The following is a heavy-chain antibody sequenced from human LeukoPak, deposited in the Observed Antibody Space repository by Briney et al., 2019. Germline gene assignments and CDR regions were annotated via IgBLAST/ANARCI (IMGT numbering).Heavy chain of an antibody. V-gene: IGHV3-30*02. CDR2: IRYDGSNI. Sequence: PGGSLRLSCAASGFIFSRYGMHWVRQAPGKGLEGVAFIRYDGSNIYYADSVKGRFNISRDNSKNTLYLQMNSLRGQDTTVYYCAKDWSYQGSYYYMDVWGKGATVTISS. D-gene: IGHD1-26*01. CDR1: GFIFSRYG. CDR3: AKDWSYQGSYYYMDV. J-gene: IGHJ6*03.